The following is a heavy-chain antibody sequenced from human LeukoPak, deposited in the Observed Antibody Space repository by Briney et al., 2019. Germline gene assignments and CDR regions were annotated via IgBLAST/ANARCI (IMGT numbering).Heavy chain of an antibody. J-gene: IGHJ4*02. CDR3: AKDSWNYDFWSGNFDY. D-gene: IGHD3-3*01. Sequence: PGGSLRLSCAASGFTFDDYAMHWVRQAPGKGLEWVSLISGDGGSTYYADSVKGRFTVSRDNSKNSLYLQMNSLRTEDTALYYCAKDSWNYDFWSGNFDYWGQGTLVTVSS. V-gene: IGHV3-43*02. CDR1: GFTFDDYA. CDR2: ISGDGGST.